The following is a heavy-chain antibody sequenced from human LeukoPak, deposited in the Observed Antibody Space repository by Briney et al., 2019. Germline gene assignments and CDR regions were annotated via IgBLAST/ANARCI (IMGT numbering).Heavy chain of an antibody. Sequence: GGSLRLSCAASGFTFSNYAMSWVRQAPGKGLEWVSSISSSSSYIYYADSVKGRFTISRDNAKNSLYLQMNSLRAEDTAVYYCARDLDSSGYHPIWGQGTMVTVSS. CDR2: ISSSSSYI. D-gene: IGHD3-22*01. CDR1: GFTFSNYA. CDR3: ARDLDSSGYHPI. J-gene: IGHJ3*02. V-gene: IGHV3-21*01.